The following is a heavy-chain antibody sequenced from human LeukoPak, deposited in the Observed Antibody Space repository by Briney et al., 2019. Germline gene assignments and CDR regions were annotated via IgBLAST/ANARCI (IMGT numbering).Heavy chain of an antibody. J-gene: IGHJ4*02. CDR3: AKDYYDSSGRVIDY. Sequence: GGSLRLSCAASGFTFSNYAMSWVRQAPGKGLEWVSTISGSGGSTYYADSVKGRFTISRDNSKNTLYLLMNNLRAEDTAVYYCAKDYYDSSGRVIDYWGQGTLVTVSS. CDR1: GFTFSNYA. V-gene: IGHV3-23*01. CDR2: ISGSGGST. D-gene: IGHD3-22*01.